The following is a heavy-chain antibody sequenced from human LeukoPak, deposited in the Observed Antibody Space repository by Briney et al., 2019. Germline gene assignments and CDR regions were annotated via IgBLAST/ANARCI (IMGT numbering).Heavy chain of an antibody. CDR2: IYPGDSDT. V-gene: IGHV5-51*01. CDR3: ARIAVAGRVNYYYYYMDV. D-gene: IGHD6-19*01. Sequence: GESLQISCTASEYSFTNHWIGWVRQMPGKGLGWMGIIYPGDSDTRYSTSFQGHVTISAAKSISTAYLPWSSLKASDTAMYYCARIAVAGRVNYYYYYMDVWGKGTTVTISS. J-gene: IGHJ6*03. CDR1: EYSFTNHW.